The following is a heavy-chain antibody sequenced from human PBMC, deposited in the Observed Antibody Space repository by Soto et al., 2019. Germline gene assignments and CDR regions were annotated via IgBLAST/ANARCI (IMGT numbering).Heavy chain of an antibody. D-gene: IGHD1-26*01. V-gene: IGHV3-33*01. Sequence: QVQLVESGGGVVQPGRSLRLSCAASGFTFSSYGMHWVRQAPGKGLEWVAVIWYDGSNKYYADSVKGRFTISRDNSKNTLYLQMNSLRAEDTAVYYGARVKGPGGELVSYYYYGMDVWGQGTTVTVSS. CDR1: GFTFSSYG. J-gene: IGHJ6*01. CDR3: ARVKGPGGELVSYYYYGMDV. CDR2: IWYDGSNK.